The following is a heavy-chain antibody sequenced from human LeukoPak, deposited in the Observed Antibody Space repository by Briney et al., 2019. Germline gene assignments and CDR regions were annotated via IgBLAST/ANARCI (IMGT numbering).Heavy chain of an antibody. V-gene: IGHV3-43D*03. Sequence: PGGSLRLSCAASGFIFDDYAMHWVRQIPGKGLEWVSVITWDGSSTYYADSVRGRFVIPRDNSKNSLHLQMNSLRAEDTALYYCAKAGDSRSWYYFDHWGQGILVTVSS. D-gene: IGHD7-27*01. J-gene: IGHJ4*02. CDR2: ITWDGSST. CDR3: AKAGDSRSWYYFDH. CDR1: GFIFDDYA.